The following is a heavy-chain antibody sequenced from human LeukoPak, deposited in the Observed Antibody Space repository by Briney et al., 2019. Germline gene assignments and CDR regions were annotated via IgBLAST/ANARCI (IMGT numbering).Heavy chain of an antibody. Sequence: ASVKVSCKASGYTFTSYGIIWVRQTPGQGLEWMGWISAYNGNTNYAQKLQGRVTMTTDTSTSTAYMELRSLRSDDTAVYYCARVRSGYGDYYYYYYVDVWGKGTTVTVSS. CDR1: GYTFTSYG. CDR3: ARVRSGYGDYYYYYYVDV. V-gene: IGHV1-18*01. CDR2: ISAYNGNT. D-gene: IGHD4-17*01. J-gene: IGHJ6*03.